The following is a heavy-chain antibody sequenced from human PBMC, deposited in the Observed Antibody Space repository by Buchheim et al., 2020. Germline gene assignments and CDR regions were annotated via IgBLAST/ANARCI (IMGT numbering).Heavy chain of an antibody. CDR2: ISYDGSNK. V-gene: IGHV3-30*04. CDR1: GFTFSSYA. J-gene: IGHJ5*02. Sequence: QVQLVESGGGVVQPGRSLRLSCAASGFTFSSYAMHWVRQAPGKGLEWVAVISYDGSNKYYADSVKGRFTISRDNSKNTLYLQMNSLRAEDTAVYYCARGLRRTTTRNWFDPWGQGTL. D-gene: IGHD1-1*01. CDR3: ARGLRRTTTRNWFDP.